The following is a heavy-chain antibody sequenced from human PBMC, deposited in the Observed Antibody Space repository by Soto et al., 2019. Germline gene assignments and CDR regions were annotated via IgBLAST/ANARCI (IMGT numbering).Heavy chain of an antibody. D-gene: IGHD6-13*01. CDR3: ARDIAAAGPHYYYMDV. V-gene: IGHV1-69*04. CDR1: GDTFSTYG. CDR2: IIPMFCRA. Sequence: QVQLVQSGAEVKKPGSSVKVSCQASGDTFSTYGISWVRQAPGQGPEVMGRIIPMFCRANYAQNFQGRVTITADISTTTAYLEVSSLRSEDTAVYYCARDIAAAGPHYYYMDVWGSGTTVTVSS. J-gene: IGHJ6*03.